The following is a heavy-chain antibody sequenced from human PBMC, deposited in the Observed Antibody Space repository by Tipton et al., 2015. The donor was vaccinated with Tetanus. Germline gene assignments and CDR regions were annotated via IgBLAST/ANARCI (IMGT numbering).Heavy chain of an antibody. CDR1: GGSISSGGYY. CDR2: IYHTGNT. CDR3: ARRGGGSTFDH. J-gene: IGHJ4*02. D-gene: IGHD1-26*01. V-gene: IGHV4-31*03. Sequence: TLSLTCSVSGGSISSGGYYWSWIRQHPGKGLEWIGYIYHTGNTYYNPSLKSRLTISLDTSKNQFSLRLSSLSAADTAVYFCARRGGGSTFDHWGQGTLVTVSS.